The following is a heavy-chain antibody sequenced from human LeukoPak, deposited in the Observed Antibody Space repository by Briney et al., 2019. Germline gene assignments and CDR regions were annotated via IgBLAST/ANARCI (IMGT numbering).Heavy chain of an antibody. V-gene: IGHV4-34*09. J-gene: IGHJ5*02. D-gene: IGHD1-26*01. CDR2: INHSGST. Sequence: SETLSLTCAVYGGSFSGYYWSWIRQPPGKGLEWIGEINHSGSTNYNPSLKSRVTISVDTSKNQFSLKLSSVTAADTAVYYCARYRSPKNRFDPWGQGTLVTVSS. CDR1: GGSFSGYY. CDR3: ARYRSPKNRFDP.